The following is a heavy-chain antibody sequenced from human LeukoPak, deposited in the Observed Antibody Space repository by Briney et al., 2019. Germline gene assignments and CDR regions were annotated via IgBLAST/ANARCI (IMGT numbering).Heavy chain of an antibody. CDR3: ARGAAAASHTFDY. J-gene: IGHJ4*02. Sequence: ASVKVSCKASGGTFSSYAISWVRQAPGQGLEWMGGIIPIFGTANYAQKFQGRVTITADKSTSTAYMELSSLRSEDTAVYYCARGAAAASHTFDYWGQGTLVTVSS. CDR2: IIPIFGTA. D-gene: IGHD6-13*01. CDR1: GGTFSSYA. V-gene: IGHV1-69*06.